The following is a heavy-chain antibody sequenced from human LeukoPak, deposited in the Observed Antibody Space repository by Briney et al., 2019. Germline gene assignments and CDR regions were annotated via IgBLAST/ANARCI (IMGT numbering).Heavy chain of an antibody. Sequence: ASVTVSCTASGYTFTGYYMHWVRQAPGQGLEWMGWINPNSGGTNYAQKFQGRVTMTRGTSISTAYMELSRLRSDDTAVYYCARAIYCSGGSCYGGVFYYWGQGTLVTVSS. CDR3: ARAIYCSGGSCYGGVFYY. V-gene: IGHV1-2*02. D-gene: IGHD2-15*01. CDR1: GYTFTGYY. CDR2: INPNSGGT. J-gene: IGHJ4*02.